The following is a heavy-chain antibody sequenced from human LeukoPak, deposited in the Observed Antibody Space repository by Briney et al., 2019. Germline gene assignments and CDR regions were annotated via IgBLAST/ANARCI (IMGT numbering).Heavy chain of an antibody. D-gene: IGHD2-21*02. CDR3: ARDLGQRQGPVRGYCGGDCYSGTLSFDY. J-gene: IGHJ4*02. CDR1: GYTFTGYY. V-gene: IGHV1-2*04. Sequence: ASVKVSCKASGYTFTGYYMHWVRQAPGQGLEWMGWINPNSGGTNYAQKFQGWVTMTRDTSISTAYMELSRLRSDDTAVYYCARDLGQRQGPVRGYCGGDCYSGTLSFDYWGQGTLVTVSS. CDR2: INPNSGGT.